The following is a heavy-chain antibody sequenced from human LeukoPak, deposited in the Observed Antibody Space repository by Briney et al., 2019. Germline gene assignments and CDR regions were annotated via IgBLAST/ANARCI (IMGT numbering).Heavy chain of an antibody. CDR3: ASLDSSGYSTFDY. Sequence: SETLSLTCTVSGGSISSSSYYWGWIRQPPGKGLEWIGSIYYSGSTYYSPSLKSRVTISVDTSKNQFSLKLSSVTAADTAVYYCASLDSSGYSTFDYWGQGTLVTVSS. V-gene: IGHV4-39*07. D-gene: IGHD3-22*01. CDR2: IYYSGST. J-gene: IGHJ4*02. CDR1: GGSISSSSYY.